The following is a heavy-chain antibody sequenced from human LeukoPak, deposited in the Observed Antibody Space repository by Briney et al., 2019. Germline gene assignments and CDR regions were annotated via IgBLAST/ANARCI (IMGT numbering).Heavy chain of an antibody. CDR3: ARSYYDILTGYYNVEAFDI. Sequence: ASVKVSCKACGYTFTGYYIHWVRQAPGQGLEWMGWITPNSGGTNYAQKFQGWVTMTRDTSISTAYMELSRLRSDDTAVYYCARSYYDILTGYYNVEAFDIWGQGTMITVSS. V-gene: IGHV1-2*04. J-gene: IGHJ3*02. D-gene: IGHD3-9*01. CDR1: GYTFTGYY. CDR2: ITPNSGGT.